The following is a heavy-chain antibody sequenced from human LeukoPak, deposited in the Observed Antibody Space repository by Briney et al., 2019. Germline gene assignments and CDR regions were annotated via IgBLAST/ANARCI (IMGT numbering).Heavy chain of an antibody. Sequence: GGSLRLSCAASRFTLSNAWMSWVRHAPGKGLELVGRIKSKTDGGTTDYAAPVKGRFTISRDDSKNTLYLQMNSLKTEDTAVYYCTTENGITMVRGVIITPRYFDYWGQGTLVTVSS. J-gene: IGHJ4*02. CDR1: RFTLSNAW. CDR3: TTENGITMVRGVIITPRYFDY. D-gene: IGHD3-10*01. CDR2: IKSKTDGGTT. V-gene: IGHV3-15*01.